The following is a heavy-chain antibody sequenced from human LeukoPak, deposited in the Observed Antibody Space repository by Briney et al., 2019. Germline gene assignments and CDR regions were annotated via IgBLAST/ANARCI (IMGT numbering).Heavy chain of an antibody. CDR3: ARRKFLGWFDP. J-gene: IGHJ5*02. V-gene: IGHV1-8*03. CDR1: GYIFTTYD. CDR2: LNPNSGNA. D-gene: IGHD7-27*01. Sequence: ASVKVSCKASGYIFTTYDIGWVRQATGQGLEWMGWLNPNSGNAGYAQKFQGRVTISRNTSISTAYMELSSLRSDDTAIYCRARRKFLGWFDPWGQGTLVTVSS.